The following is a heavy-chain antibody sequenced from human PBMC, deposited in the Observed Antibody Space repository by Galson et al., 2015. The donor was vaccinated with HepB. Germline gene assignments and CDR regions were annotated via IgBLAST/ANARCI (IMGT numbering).Heavy chain of an antibody. V-gene: IGHV4-34*01. J-gene: IGHJ4*02. CDR3: ARPIAARLRVFHY. CDR1: GGSFSGYY. Sequence: SETLSLTCAVYGGSFSGYYWSWIRQPPGKGLEWIGEINHSGSTNYNPSLKSRVTISVDTSKNQFSLKLSSVTAADTAVYYCARPIAARLRVFHYWGQGTLVTVSS. CDR2: INHSGST. D-gene: IGHD6-6*01.